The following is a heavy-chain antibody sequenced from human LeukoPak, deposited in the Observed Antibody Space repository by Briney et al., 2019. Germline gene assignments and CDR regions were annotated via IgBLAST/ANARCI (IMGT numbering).Heavy chain of an antibody. J-gene: IGHJ6*02. CDR3: ARGGGLDV. CDR2: IHYSDGTT. Sequence: PGGSLRLSCVASGFSFGSYGMSWFRQAPGKGLEWVSTIHYSDGTTYYADSVKGRFTVSRDNAKNSLYLQMSNLRAEDTAVYFCARGGGLDVWGQGATVTVSS. V-gene: IGHV3-23*01. CDR1: GFSFGSYG. D-gene: IGHD3-16*01.